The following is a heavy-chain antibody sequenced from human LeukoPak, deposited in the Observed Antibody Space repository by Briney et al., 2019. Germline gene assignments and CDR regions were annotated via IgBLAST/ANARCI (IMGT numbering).Heavy chain of an antibody. D-gene: IGHD3-9*01. V-gene: IGHV4-34*01. Sequence: SETLSLTCAVYGGSFSGYCWSWIRQSPGKGLEWIGEINYSGSTNYNPSLKSRVTISVDTSKNQFSLKLSSVTAADTAVYYCARHEGLTYYYYGMDVWGQGTTVTISS. CDR3: ARHEGLTYYYYGMDV. CDR2: INYSGST. J-gene: IGHJ6*02. CDR1: GGSFSGYC.